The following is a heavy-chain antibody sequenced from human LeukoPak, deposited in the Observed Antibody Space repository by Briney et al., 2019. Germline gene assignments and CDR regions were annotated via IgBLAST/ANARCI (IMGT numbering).Heavy chain of an antibody. CDR1: GGSISSYY. Sequence: SETLSLTCTVSGGSISSYYWSWIRQPAGKGLEWIGRIYTSGSTNYNPSLKSRVTISIDTSKNQFSLKLTSVTAADTAVYYCARDGWFAESRYIDLWGRGTLVTVSS. CDR3: ARDGWFAESRYIDL. CDR2: IYTSGST. D-gene: IGHD3-10*01. V-gene: IGHV4-4*07. J-gene: IGHJ2*01.